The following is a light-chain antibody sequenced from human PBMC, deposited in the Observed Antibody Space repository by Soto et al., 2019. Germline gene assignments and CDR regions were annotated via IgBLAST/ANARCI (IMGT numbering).Light chain of an antibody. CDR2: DAS. Sequence: DIQMTQSPATLSASVGDRVTITCRASQSISSWLAWYQQKPGKAPKPLIYDASTLKTGVPSMCSGSGSGSEFNFTITGLQPDDFATYFCQQYNTYATFGQGTRLEIK. CDR3: QQYNTYAT. V-gene: IGKV1-5*01. J-gene: IGKJ5*01. CDR1: QSISSW.